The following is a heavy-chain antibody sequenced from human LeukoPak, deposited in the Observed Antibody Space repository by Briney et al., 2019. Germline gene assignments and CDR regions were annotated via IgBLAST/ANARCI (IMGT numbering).Heavy chain of an antibody. CDR1: GYTFTSYA. CDR2: INAGNGNT. V-gene: IGHV1-3*01. D-gene: IGHD3-10*01. CDR3: AREGGGITMVRGALDY. Sequence: ASVKVSCKASGYTFTSYAMHWVRQAPGQRLEWMGWINAGNGNTKYSQKFQGRVTITRDTSASTAYMELSSLRSEDTAVYYCAREGGGITMVRGALDYWGQGTLVTVSS. J-gene: IGHJ4*02.